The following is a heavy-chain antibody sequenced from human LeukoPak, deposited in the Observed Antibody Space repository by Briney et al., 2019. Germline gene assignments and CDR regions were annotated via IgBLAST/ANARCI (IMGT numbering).Heavy chain of an antibody. Sequence: GGSLRLSCAASGFTFSSYGMHWVRQAPGKGLEWVAVISYEGSNKYYADSVKGRFTISRDKSKNTLYLQMNSLRAEDTAVYYCAKDLTVDAFDIWGQGTMVTVSS. V-gene: IGHV3-30*18. J-gene: IGHJ3*02. CDR3: AKDLTVDAFDI. CDR1: GFTFSSYG. D-gene: IGHD1-20*01. CDR2: ISYEGSNK.